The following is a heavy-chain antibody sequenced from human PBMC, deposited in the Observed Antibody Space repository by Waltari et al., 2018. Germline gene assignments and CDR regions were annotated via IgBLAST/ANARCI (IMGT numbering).Heavy chain of an antibody. J-gene: IGHJ4*02. CDR2: TSYDGSQQ. Sequence: VQLVESGGGLVQPGGSLRLSCVASGFIFSNYGMHWVRQAPGKGLEWVGITSYDGSQQFYADSVKDRFTISRDNSKDILYLQMNILKLEDTAVYYCARGGSGWFWGQGVLVTVSS. D-gene: IGHD6-13*01. V-gene: IGHV3-30*03. CDR3: ARGGSGWF. CDR1: GFIFSNYG.